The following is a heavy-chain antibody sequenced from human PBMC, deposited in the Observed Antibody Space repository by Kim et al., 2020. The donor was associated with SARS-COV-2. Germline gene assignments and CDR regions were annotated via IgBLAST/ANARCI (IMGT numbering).Heavy chain of an antibody. Sequence: SETLSLTCAVYGGSFSGYYWSWIRQPPGKGLEWIGKINHSGSTNYNPSLKSRVTISVDTSKNQFSLKLSSVTAADTAVYYCARGVVPAAFYFDLWGRGTL. CDR3: ARGVVPAAFYFDL. D-gene: IGHD2-2*01. V-gene: IGHV4-34*01. CDR2: INHSGST. CDR1: GGSFSGYY. J-gene: IGHJ2*01.